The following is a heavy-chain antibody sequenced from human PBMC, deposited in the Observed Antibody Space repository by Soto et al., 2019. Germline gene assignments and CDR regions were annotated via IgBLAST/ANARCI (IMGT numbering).Heavy chain of an antibody. V-gene: IGHV1-46*03. Sequence: ASVKVSCKASGYTFTSYYMHWVRQAPGQGLEWMGIINPSGGSTSYAQKFQGRVTMTRDTSTSTVYMELSSLRSEDTAVYYCARANQPYYYDSSGPLGYFDYWGQGTLVTVSS. CDR2: INPSGGST. CDR1: GYTFTSYY. CDR3: ARANQPYYYDSSGPLGYFDY. D-gene: IGHD3-22*01. J-gene: IGHJ4*02.